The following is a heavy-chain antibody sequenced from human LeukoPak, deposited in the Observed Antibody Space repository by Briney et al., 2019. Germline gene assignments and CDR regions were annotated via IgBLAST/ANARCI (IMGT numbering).Heavy chain of an antibody. Sequence: PGGSLRLSCAASGFTFSSYGMHWVRQAPGKGLEWVAFIRYDGSNKYYADSVKGRFTISRDNSKNMLYLQMNSLRAEDTAVYYCASPGYCSGGSCITWFDPWGQGTLVTVSS. D-gene: IGHD2-15*01. V-gene: IGHV3-30*02. CDR2: IRYDGSNK. CDR3: ASPGYCSGGSCITWFDP. J-gene: IGHJ5*02. CDR1: GFTFSSYG.